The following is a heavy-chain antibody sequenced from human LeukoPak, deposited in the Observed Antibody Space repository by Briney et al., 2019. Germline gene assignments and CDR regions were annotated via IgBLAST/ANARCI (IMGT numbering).Heavy chain of an antibody. CDR3: ARGVPDLTFDY. Sequence: GSSVKVSCEASGGTFSSYAISWVRQAPGQGLEWMGGIIPIFGTANYAQKFQGRVTITADKSTSTAYMELSSLRSEDTAVYYCARGVPDLTFDYWGQGTLVTVSS. J-gene: IGHJ4*02. CDR1: GGTFSSYA. V-gene: IGHV1-69*06. D-gene: IGHD2-2*01. CDR2: IIPIFGTA.